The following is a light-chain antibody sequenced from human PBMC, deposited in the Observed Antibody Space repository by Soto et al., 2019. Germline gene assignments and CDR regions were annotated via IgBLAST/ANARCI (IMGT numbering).Light chain of an antibody. Sequence: QSVLTQPRSVSGSLGQTVTISCTGSSSDVGSSNYISWYRQHPGEAPKLVIYDVVQRPSGVPDRLSGSRSGKTASLTISGLQAEDEADYYCSSYAGSSNVFGTGTKVTVL. CDR3: SSYAGSSNV. CDR1: SSDVGSSNY. V-gene: IGLV2-11*01. CDR2: DVV. J-gene: IGLJ1*01.